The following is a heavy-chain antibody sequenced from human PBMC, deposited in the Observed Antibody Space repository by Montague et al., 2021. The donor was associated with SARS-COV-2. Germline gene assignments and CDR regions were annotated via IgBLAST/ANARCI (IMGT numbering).Heavy chain of an antibody. CDR1: GGSISSYY. CDR3: ARVFPRWLQFDPYFDY. D-gene: IGHD5-24*01. J-gene: IGHJ4*02. CDR2: IYYSGST. Sequence: SETLSLTCTVSGGSISSYYWSWIRQPPGKGLEWIGYIYYSGSTNXXPSLKSRVTISVDTSKNQFSLKLSSVTAADTAVYYYARVFPRWLQFDPYFDYWGQGSLVTVSS. V-gene: IGHV4-59*01.